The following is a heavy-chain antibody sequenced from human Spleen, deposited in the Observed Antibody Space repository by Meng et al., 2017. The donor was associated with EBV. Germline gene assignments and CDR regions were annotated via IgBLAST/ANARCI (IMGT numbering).Heavy chain of an antibody. V-gene: IGHV4-39*07. CDR3: ARGGSGYYFPFDY. CDR2: IYYRSWST. J-gene: IGHJ4*02. D-gene: IGHD3-3*01. Sequence: QLQLQESGLGLVRPSXTLXLTCTXSGASISRSSYYWGWIRQPPGKGLEWIGSIYYRSWSTYNNPSLKSRVIISVDTSKNQLSLKLSSVTAADTAVYYCARGGSGYYFPFDYWGQGTLFNVSS. CDR1: GASISRSSYY.